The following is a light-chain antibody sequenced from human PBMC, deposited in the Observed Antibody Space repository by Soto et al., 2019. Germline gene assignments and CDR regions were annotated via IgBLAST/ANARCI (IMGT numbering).Light chain of an antibody. J-gene: IGLJ1*01. V-gene: IGLV2-8*01. CDR1: SSDVGGYNY. CDR3: SSYAGINNFGV. Sequence: QSALTQPPSASGSPGQSVTISCTGTSSDVGGYNYVSWYQQHPGKAHKLMIYEVSKRPSGVPDRFSGSKSGNTASLTVSGLQAEDEADYYCSSYAGINNFGVFGTGTKVTVL. CDR2: EVS.